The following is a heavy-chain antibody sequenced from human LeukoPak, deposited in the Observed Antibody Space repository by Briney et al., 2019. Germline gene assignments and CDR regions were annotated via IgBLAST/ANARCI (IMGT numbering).Heavy chain of an antibody. J-gene: IGHJ4*02. CDR3: ARHYCNGGSCYYFNY. V-gene: IGHV4-59*01. Sequence: SETQSLTCTVSGGSISSYYWSWIRQPPGKGLEWIGYVYFSGSTNYNPSLKSRVTISVDTSKNQFSLKLSSVTAADTAVYYCARHYCNGGSCYYFNYWGQGALVTVSS. D-gene: IGHD2-15*01. CDR2: VYFSGST. CDR1: GGSISSYY.